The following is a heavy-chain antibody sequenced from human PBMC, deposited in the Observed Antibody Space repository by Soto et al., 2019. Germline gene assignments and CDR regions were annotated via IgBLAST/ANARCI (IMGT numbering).Heavy chain of an antibody. CDR2: INPNSGDT. Sequence: ASVKVSCKASGYTFTGYCMHWVRQAPGQGLEWMGWINPNSGDTNYAQKFQGWVTMTRDTSINTAYMELSRLRIDDTAVYYCAKGVPSIAVVGGGGDWFDPWGQGTLVTVCS. CDR1: GYTFTGYC. D-gene: IGHD6-19*01. V-gene: IGHV1-2*04. J-gene: IGHJ5*02. CDR3: AKGVPSIAVVGGGGDWFDP.